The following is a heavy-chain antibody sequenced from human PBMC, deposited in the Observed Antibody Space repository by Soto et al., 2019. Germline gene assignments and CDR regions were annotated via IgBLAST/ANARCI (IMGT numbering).Heavy chain of an antibody. Sequence: PRESLKISCKGSGYSFTSYWIGWVRQMPGKGLEWMGIIYPGDSDTRYSPSFQGQVTISADKSISTAYLQWSSLKASDTAMYYCARKASPPDILTGRFDPWGQGTLVTVSS. V-gene: IGHV5-51*01. CDR2: IYPGDSDT. CDR3: ARKASPPDILTGRFDP. D-gene: IGHD3-9*01. CDR1: GYSFTSYW. J-gene: IGHJ5*02.